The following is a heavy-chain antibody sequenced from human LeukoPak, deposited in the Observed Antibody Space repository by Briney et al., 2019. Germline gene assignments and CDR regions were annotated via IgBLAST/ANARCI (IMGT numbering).Heavy chain of an antibody. D-gene: IGHD6-19*01. J-gene: IGHJ4*02. Sequence: ASVKVSCKASRYTFTGYYMHWVRQAPGQGLEGMGLINTNSGGTNYAQKFQGRVTMTRDTSISTAYMELSRLRSDDTAVYYCARDTDSSGWYYFDYWGQGTLVTVCS. CDR3: ARDTDSSGWYYFDY. V-gene: IGHV1-2*02. CDR1: RYTFTGYY. CDR2: INTNSGGT.